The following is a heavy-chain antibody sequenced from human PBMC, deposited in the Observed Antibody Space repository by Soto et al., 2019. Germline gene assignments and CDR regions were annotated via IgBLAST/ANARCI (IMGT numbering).Heavy chain of an antibody. Sequence: EVQLVESGGGLVQPGRSLRLSCAASGFTFDDYAMHWVRQAPGKGLEWVSGISWNSGSIGYADSVKGRFTISRDNAKNSLYLQMNSLRAEDTALYYCAKDFRPVSSSGWYDAFDIWGQGTMVTVSS. CDR1: GFTFDDYA. J-gene: IGHJ3*02. D-gene: IGHD6-19*01. CDR3: AKDFRPVSSSGWYDAFDI. CDR2: ISWNSGSI. V-gene: IGHV3-9*01.